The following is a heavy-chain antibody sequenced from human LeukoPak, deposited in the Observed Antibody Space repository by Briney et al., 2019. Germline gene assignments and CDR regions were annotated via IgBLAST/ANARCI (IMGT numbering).Heavy chain of an antibody. J-gene: IGHJ4*02. V-gene: IGHV7-4-1*02. CDR1: GYTFTSYA. D-gene: IGHD3-22*01. CDR2: INTNTGNP. Sequence: GASVKVSCKGSGYTFTSYAIHWVRQAPGQGLEWMGWINTNTGNPTYAQGFTGRFVFSLDTSVSTAFLQISSLKAEDTAVYYCARDVPYYYDSSGYFFDYWGQGTLVTVSS. CDR3: ARDVPYYYDSSGYFFDY.